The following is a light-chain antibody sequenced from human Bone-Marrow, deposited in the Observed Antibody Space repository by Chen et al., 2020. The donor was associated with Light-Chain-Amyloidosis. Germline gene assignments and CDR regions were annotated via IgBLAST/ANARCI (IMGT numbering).Light chain of an antibody. CDR3: PSADSSGTYEVI. J-gene: IGLJ2*01. CDR1: DLPTKY. CDR2: RVT. Sequence: SYELTQPPSVSVSPGQTARITCSGDDLPTKYAYWYQQKPGQAPVLVLHRVTERPSGISGRFSGSSSATTATLTISGVQGEDEAVYRCPSADSSGTYEVIFGGGTKLTV. V-gene: IGLV3-25*03.